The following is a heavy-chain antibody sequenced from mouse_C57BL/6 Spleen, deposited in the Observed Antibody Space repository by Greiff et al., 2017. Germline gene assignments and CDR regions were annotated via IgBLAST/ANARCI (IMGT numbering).Heavy chain of an antibody. D-gene: IGHD2-3*01. CDR2: IDPSDSYT. CDR3: ARTYEYWYVDV. V-gene: IGHV1-69*01. CDR1: GYTFTSYW. Sequence: QVQLQQPGAELVMPGASVKLSCKASGYTFTSYWMHWVKQRPGQGLEWIGEIDPSDSYTNYNQKFKGKSTLTVDKSSSTAYMQVSSLTSEDSAVYYCARTYEYWYVDVWGTGTTVTVSS. J-gene: IGHJ1*03.